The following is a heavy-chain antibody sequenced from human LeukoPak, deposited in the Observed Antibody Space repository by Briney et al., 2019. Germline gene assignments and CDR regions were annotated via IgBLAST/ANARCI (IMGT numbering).Heavy chain of an antibody. D-gene: IGHD3-10*01. CDR2: IDPSGGST. V-gene: IGHV1-46*02. Sequence: GASVKVSCKAFAYTFNNYLFHWVRQAPGQGLEWMGIIDPSGGSTDYAQKFQGRVTMTRDTSTSTVYMELSSLRSEDTAVYLCARDLGLRGVTNWFDPWGHGTLVTVSS. CDR3: ARDLGLRGVTNWFDP. J-gene: IGHJ5*02. CDR1: AYTFNNYL.